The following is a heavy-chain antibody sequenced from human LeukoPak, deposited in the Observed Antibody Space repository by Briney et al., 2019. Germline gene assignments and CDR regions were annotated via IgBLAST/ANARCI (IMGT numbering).Heavy chain of an antibody. Sequence: GGSLRLSCAASGFTFANYNFNWVRQAPGKGLEWVSYISSTSSTIYYADSMKGRFTISRDNAKNSLYLQMNSLRVEDTAVYYCANFEPGYTSSWYAEFWGQGTLVTVSS. J-gene: IGHJ4*02. CDR3: ANFEPGYTSSWYAEF. V-gene: IGHV3-48*01. D-gene: IGHD6-13*01. CDR1: GFTFANYN. CDR2: ISSTSSTI.